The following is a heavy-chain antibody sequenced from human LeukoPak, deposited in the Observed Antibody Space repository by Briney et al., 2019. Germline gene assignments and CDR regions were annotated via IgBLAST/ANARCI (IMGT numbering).Heavy chain of an antibody. CDR1: GYTFTSYD. CDR3: ARGQLRFLEWLLPDYYYYYGMDV. J-gene: IGHJ6*02. Sequence: ASVKVSCKASGYTFTSYDINWVRQATGQGLEWMRRMNPNSGNTGYAQKFQGRVTMTRNTSISTAYMELSSLRSEDTAVYYCARGQLRFLEWLLPDYYYYYGMDVWGQGTTVTVSS. V-gene: IGHV1-8*01. CDR2: MNPNSGNT. D-gene: IGHD3-3*01.